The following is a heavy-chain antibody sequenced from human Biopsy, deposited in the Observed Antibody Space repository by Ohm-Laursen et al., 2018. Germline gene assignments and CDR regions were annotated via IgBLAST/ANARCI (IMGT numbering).Heavy chain of an antibody. CDR3: ARGDYFDSNGYFWFDP. D-gene: IGHD3-22*01. CDR2: IFNSANT. CDR1: GGSISRGGSY. J-gene: IGHJ5*02. Sequence: TLSLTCTVSGGSISRGGSYWSWIRQRPGKGLEWIGYIFNSANTYYNPSLKNLITISGDTPKNQFSLKLKSVTAADTAVYYCARGDYFDSNGYFWFDPWGQGTLVTVSS. V-gene: IGHV4-31*01.